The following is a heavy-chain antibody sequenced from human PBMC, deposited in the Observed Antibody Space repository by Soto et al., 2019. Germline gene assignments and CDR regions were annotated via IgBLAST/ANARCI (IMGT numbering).Heavy chain of an antibody. J-gene: IGHJ3*02. CDR3: APHVSCSGGSCQYDAFAI. D-gene: IGHD2-15*01. Sequence: PVGSLRLSCAAPGFTFSSYAMSWVRQAPGKGLEWVSAISGSGGSTYYADSVKGRFAMSRDTSENTLYLQMNSLGAEDTAAYYCAPHVSCSGGSCQYDAFAIRGQGTMVTVSS. CDR2: ISGSGGST. V-gene: IGHV3-23*01. CDR1: GFTFSSYA.